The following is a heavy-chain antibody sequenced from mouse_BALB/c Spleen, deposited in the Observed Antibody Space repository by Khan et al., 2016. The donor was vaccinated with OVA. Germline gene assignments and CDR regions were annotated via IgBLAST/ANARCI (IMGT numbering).Heavy chain of an antibody. D-gene: IGHD2-2*01. J-gene: IGHJ3*01. CDR2: INPNNGGT. CDR3: TRSGYGSFAY. V-gene: IGHV1S81*02. Sequence: QVQLQQSGAELVKPGASVMMSCKASGYSFSSYYMYWVKQRPGQGLEWIGEINPNNGGTNFNEKFKTKATLTVDKSSNTAYMQLSSLTSEDSAVYYGTRSGYGSFAYWGQGTLVTVSA. CDR1: GYSFSSYY.